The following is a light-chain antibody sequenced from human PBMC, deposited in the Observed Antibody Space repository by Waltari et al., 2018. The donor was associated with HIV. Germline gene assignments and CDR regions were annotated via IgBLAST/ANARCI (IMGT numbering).Light chain of an antibody. CDR3: NSYRSSDTVV. CDR2: VVH. Sequence: QSALTQPASVSGSPGQSITISCTGSTSDVGVYKLVPCYKQFPVKAPQLIIYVVHTRPSWVSYRFSGSKSGNTASLTISDLQAEDEAEYFCNSYRSSDTVVFGGGTKLTVL. J-gene: IGLJ2*01. CDR1: TSDVGVYKL. V-gene: IGLV2-14*01.